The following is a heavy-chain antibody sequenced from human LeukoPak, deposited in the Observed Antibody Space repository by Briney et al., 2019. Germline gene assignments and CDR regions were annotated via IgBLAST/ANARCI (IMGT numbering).Heavy chain of an antibody. D-gene: IGHD3-22*01. CDR3: AKERDSRGYFDY. V-gene: IGHV3-23*01. CDR1: GFTFSRYA. J-gene: IGHJ4*02. Sequence: GASLRLSCAASGFTFSRYAMNWVRQAPGKGLEWVSAISGSGGSAYYADSVKGRFTISRDNSKNTLYLQMHSLRAEDTAVYCCAKERDSRGYFDYWGQGTLVTVSS. CDR2: ISGSGGSA.